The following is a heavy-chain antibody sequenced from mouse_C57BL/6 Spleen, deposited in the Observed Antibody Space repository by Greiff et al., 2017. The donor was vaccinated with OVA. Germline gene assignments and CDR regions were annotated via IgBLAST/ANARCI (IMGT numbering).Heavy chain of an antibody. CDR2: IRSKSNNYAT. Sequence: EVKLMESGGGLVQPKGSLKLSCAASGFSFNTYAMNWVRQAPGKGLEWVARIRSKSNNYATYYADSVKDRFTISRDDSESMLYLQMNNLKTEDTAMYYCVGDGYSFDYWGQGTTLTVSS. V-gene: IGHV10-1*01. J-gene: IGHJ2*01. CDR3: VGDGYSFDY. CDR1: GFSFNTYA. D-gene: IGHD2-3*01.